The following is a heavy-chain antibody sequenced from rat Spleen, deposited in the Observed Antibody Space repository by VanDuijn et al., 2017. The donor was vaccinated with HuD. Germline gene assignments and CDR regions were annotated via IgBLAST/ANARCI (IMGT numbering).Heavy chain of an antibody. CDR1: GFSNAA. CDR3: TRGYVMDA. CDR2: ISPGGGNT. V-gene: IGHV5-25*01. J-gene: IGHJ4*01. Sequence: EVQLVESGGGLVQPKESLKLSCAASGFSNAAIYWVRQPPGKGLEWVASISPGGGNTYYRDSVKGRFTVSRDNAKSTLYLQMDSLRSEDTATYYCTRGYVMDAWGQGASVTVSS.